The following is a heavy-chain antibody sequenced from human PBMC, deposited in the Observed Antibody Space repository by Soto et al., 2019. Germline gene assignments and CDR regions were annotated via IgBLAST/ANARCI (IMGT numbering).Heavy chain of an antibody. Sequence: GGSLRLSWAASGFTFSDYYMSWIRQAPGKGLEWVSAISSSGGSTYYADSVKGRFTISRDNSKNSLYLQMNSLRAEDTAVYYCAKDLVVVVAASVAYYYGMDVWGQGTTVTVSS. J-gene: IGHJ6*02. CDR3: AKDLVVVVAASVAYYYGMDV. CDR1: GFTFSDYY. CDR2: ISSSGGST. D-gene: IGHD2-15*01. V-gene: IGHV3-11*01.